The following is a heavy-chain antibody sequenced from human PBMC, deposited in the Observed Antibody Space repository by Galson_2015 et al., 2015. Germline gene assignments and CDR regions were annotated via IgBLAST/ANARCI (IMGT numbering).Heavy chain of an antibody. CDR1: GFTFDDYA. J-gene: IGHJ4*02. CDR3: ANPSGSYSY. V-gene: IGHV3-43*02. Sequence: SLRLSCAASGFTFDDYAMHWVRQAPGKGLEWVSLISGDGGSTYYADSVKGRFTISRDNSKNSLYLQMNSLRTEDTALYYCANPSGSYSYWGQGTLVTVSS. D-gene: IGHD1-26*01. CDR2: ISGDGGST.